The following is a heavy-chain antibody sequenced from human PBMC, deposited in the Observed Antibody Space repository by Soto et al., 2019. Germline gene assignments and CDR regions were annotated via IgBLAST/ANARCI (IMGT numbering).Heavy chain of an antibody. Sequence: PSETLSLTCAVYGGSFSGYYWSWIRQPPGKGLEWIGEINHSGSTNYNPSLKSRVTISVDTSKNQFSLKLSSVTAADTAVYYCARERTVTTYRRRPNWFDPWGQGTLVTVSS. V-gene: IGHV4-34*01. J-gene: IGHJ5*02. CDR3: ARERTVTTYRRRPNWFDP. CDR1: GGSFSGYY. D-gene: IGHD4-4*01. CDR2: INHSGST.